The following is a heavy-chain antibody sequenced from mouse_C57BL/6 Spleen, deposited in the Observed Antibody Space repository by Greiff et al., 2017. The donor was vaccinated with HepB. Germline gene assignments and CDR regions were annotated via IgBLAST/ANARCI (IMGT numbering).Heavy chain of an antibody. Sequence: EVKLVESGEGLVKPGGSLKLSCAASGFTFSSCAMSWVRQTPEKRLEWVAYISSGGDYIYYADTVKGRFTISRDNARNTLYLQMSSLKSEDTAMYYCTRDQDYDGFAYWGQGTLVTVSA. CDR2: ISSGGDYI. J-gene: IGHJ3*01. CDR1: GFTFSSCA. D-gene: IGHD2-4*01. CDR3: TRDQDYDGFAY. V-gene: IGHV5-9-1*02.